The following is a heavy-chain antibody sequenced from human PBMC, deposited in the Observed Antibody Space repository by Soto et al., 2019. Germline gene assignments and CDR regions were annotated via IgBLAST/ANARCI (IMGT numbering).Heavy chain of an antibody. CDR2: IYPGDSDT. D-gene: IGHD6-13*01. J-gene: IGHJ5*02. CDR1: GYSFTSYW. CDR3: ARFLKAPPRDLKYSSSWYQGVGCFAP. V-gene: IGHV5-51*01. Sequence: PGESLKISCKGSGYSFTSYWIGWVRQMPGKGLEWMGIIYPGDSDTRYSPSFQGQVTISADKSISTAYLQWSSLKASDTAMYYCARFLKAPPRDLKYSSSWYQGVGCFAPWGQGTLVTVPS.